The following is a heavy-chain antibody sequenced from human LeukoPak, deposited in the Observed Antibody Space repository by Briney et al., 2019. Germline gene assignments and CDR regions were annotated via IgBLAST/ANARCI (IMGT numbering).Heavy chain of an antibody. CDR1: GFTFSSYS. D-gene: IGHD2-21*01. CDR3: VCHVVLSVGYHYGLGV. J-gene: IGHJ6*01. V-gene: IGHV3-7*01. Sequence: GGSLRLSCAASGFTFSSYSMNWVRQAPGKGLEWVSDIKEDGSEKYYVDSVKGRFTISRDNAKNSLYLQMNSLRVEDTALYYCVCHVVLSVGYHYGLGVWGQGTTVTVSS. CDR2: IKEDGSEK.